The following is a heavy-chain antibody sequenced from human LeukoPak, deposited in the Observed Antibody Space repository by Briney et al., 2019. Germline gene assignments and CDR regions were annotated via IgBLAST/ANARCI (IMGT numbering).Heavy chain of an antibody. CDR3: ASPPIVGGVTGPFDP. J-gene: IGHJ5*02. CDR2: IYYSGST. Sequence: PSETLSLTCTVSGGSISSSSYYWGWIRQPPGKGLEWIGSIYYSGSTYYNPSLKSRVTISVDTSKNQFSLKLSSVTAGDTAVYYCASPPIVGGVTGPFDPWGQGTLVTVSS. D-gene: IGHD2-21*01. CDR1: GGSISSSSYY. V-gene: IGHV4-39*01.